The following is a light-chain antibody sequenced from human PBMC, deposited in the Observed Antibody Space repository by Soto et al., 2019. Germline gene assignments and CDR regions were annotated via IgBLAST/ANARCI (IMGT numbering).Light chain of an antibody. V-gene: IGKV3-11*01. CDR3: QQRRYSLT. Sequence: EVGLTQSPAILSWSLGERATLSCRASRSIDNSLAWYQHRPGQAPRLLIYYAADRATGIPARFSGSGSGTDFTLTISSLAAEYFAVYYCQQRRYSLTFGGGTKVEIK. CDR1: RSIDNS. CDR2: YAA. J-gene: IGKJ4*01.